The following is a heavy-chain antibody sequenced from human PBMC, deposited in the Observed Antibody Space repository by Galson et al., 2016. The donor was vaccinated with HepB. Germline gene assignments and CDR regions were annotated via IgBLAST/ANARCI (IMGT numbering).Heavy chain of an antibody. J-gene: IGHJ5*02. CDR3: ARHDQTFFYDSSGSAPVGGWFDP. CDR1: GGSISGYF. V-gene: IGHV4-59*08. Sequence: SETLSLTCTVSGGSISGYFWNWIRQPPGKGLEWIGYVYYSGSTNYNPSLKSRVIISVDTSKNQVSLKLSSVTATDTAVYFCARHDQTFFYDSSGSAPVGGWFDPWGQGTLVTVSS. D-gene: IGHD3-22*01. CDR2: VYYSGST.